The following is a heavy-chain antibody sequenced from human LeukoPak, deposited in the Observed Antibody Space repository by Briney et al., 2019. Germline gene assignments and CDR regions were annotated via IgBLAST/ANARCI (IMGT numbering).Heavy chain of an antibody. J-gene: IGHJ4*02. V-gene: IGHV4-31*09. CDR1: GASIRTSEDH. D-gene: IGHD6-19*01. Sequence: SETLSLTCTVSGASIRTSEDHWTWIRQHPGKGLEWIGYTSNSDYPDSNPSLKSRVTISVDKSKNQFSLKLSSVTAADTAVYYCATRESSSGWYYFDYWGQGTLVTVSS. CDR2: TSNSDYP. CDR3: ATRESSSGWYYFDY.